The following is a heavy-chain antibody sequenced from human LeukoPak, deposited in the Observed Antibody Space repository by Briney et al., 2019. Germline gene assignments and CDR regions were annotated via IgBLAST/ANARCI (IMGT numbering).Heavy chain of an antibody. V-gene: IGHV1-8*01. D-gene: IGHD3-10*01. CDR1: GYTFSTYD. CDR3: ARVKYGSGRKGYYYYFMDV. Sequence: ASVKVSCKASGYTFSTYDINWVRQAAGQCLQWMGWINPKSGNTYYAEDFQGRVTMSRNTSTNTAYMELSSLRSEDTAVYFCARVKYGSGRKGYYYYFMDVWGKGTTVTVSS. J-gene: IGHJ6*03. CDR2: INPKSGNT.